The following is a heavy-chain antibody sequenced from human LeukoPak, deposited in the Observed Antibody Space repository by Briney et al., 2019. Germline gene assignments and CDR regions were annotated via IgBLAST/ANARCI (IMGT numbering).Heavy chain of an antibody. Sequence: GASVKVSCKASGYTFTGYYMHWVRQAPGQGLEWMGWINPNSGGTNYAQKFQGRVTMTTDTSISTAYMELSRLRSDDTAVYYCARDTVNHYYYYMDVWGKGTTVTVSS. CDR2: INPNSGGT. J-gene: IGHJ6*03. D-gene: IGHD4-11*01. V-gene: IGHV1-2*02. CDR1: GYTFTGYY. CDR3: ARDTVNHYYYYMDV.